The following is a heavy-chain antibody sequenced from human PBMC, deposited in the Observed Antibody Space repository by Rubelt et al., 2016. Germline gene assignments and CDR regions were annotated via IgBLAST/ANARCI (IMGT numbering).Heavy chain of an antibody. V-gene: IGHV3-53*01. CDR2: IYSGGST. D-gene: IGHD2-15*01. CDR1: GGSVSTDSHY. J-gene: IGHJ4*02. CDR3: AKLEYWNGGNCYRRIDY. Sequence: MQLQESGPGLVKPSETLSLTCTVSGGSVSTDSHYWGWIRQPPGKGLEWVSVIYSGGSTYYADSVKGRFTISRDNSKNTLYLQMNSLRAEETALYYCAKLEYWNGGNCYRRIDYWGQGTLVTVSS.